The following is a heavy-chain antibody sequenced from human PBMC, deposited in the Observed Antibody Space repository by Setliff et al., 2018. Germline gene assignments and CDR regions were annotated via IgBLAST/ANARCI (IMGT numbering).Heavy chain of an antibody. J-gene: IGHJ6*02. Sequence: GGSLRLSCTASGFIFSDHYMGWVRQAPGKGLEWVGRTRNKANSYTTEYAASVKGRFTISRDDSKNSLYLQMNSLKTEDTALYYCARTYCSGGRCFYGMDVWGQGTTVTVSS. V-gene: IGHV3-72*01. D-gene: IGHD2-15*01. CDR3: ARTYCSGGRCFYGMDV. CDR1: GFIFSDHY. CDR2: TRNKANSYTT.